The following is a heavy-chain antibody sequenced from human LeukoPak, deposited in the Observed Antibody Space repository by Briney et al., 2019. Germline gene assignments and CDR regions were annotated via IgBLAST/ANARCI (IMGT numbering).Heavy chain of an antibody. CDR3: AKDGGKYYYDSSGYVKSRGLFDY. Sequence: GGSLRLSCAVSGFTFSIYGMSWVRQAPGKGLEWVSAISGSGGSTYYADSVKGRFTISRDNSKNTLYLQMNSLRAEDTAVYYCAKDGGKYYYDSSGYVKSRGLFDYWGQGTLVTVSS. CDR1: GFTFSIYG. CDR2: ISGSGGST. D-gene: IGHD3-22*01. V-gene: IGHV3-23*01. J-gene: IGHJ4*02.